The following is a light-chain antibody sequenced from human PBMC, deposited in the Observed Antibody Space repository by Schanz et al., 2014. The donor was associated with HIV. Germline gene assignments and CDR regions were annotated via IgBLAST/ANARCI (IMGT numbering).Light chain of an antibody. Sequence: QSALTQPPSASGSPGQSVTISCTGTSSDVGGYNYVSWYQQHPGKAPKLMIYEVTKRPSGVTDRFSGSKSGNTASLTVSGLQAEDEADYYCSSYAGNNNGVFGGGTKLTVL. CDR3: SSYAGNNNGV. J-gene: IGLJ3*02. V-gene: IGLV2-8*01. CDR1: SSDVGGYNY. CDR2: EVT.